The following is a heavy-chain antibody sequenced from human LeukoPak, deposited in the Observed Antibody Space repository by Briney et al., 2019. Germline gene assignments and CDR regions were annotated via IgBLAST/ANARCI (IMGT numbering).Heavy chain of an antibody. Sequence: SETLSLTCTVSGGSINSYYWGWIRQPPGKGLEWIGNIFYRGGTYYSPSLKSRVTISLDTSRNQFSLNLNSVTAADTAVYYCAKSNGYGLVDFWGQGTMATVSS. J-gene: IGHJ3*01. CDR2: IFYRGGT. D-gene: IGHD3-10*01. CDR3: AKSNGYGLVDF. V-gene: IGHV4-59*12. CDR1: GGSINSYY.